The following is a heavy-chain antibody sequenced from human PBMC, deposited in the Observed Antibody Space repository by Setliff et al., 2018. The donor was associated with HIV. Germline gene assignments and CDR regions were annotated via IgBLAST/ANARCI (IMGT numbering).Heavy chain of an antibody. J-gene: IGHJ4*02. Sequence: PGGSLRLSCAASGFTFSSYGMHWVRQAPGKGLEWVSFIHYDESIIYYADSVKGRFTISRDNAKNSLYLQMNSLRAEDTAVYYCARAYSYTSGSFYDAHYWGQGTLVTVSS. CDR1: GFTFSSYG. D-gene: IGHD3-10*01. CDR3: ARAYSYTSGSFYDAHY. CDR2: IHYDESII. V-gene: IGHV3-30*02.